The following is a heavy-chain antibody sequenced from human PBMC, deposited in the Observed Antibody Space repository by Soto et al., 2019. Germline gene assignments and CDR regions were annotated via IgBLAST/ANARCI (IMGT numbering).Heavy chain of an antibody. J-gene: IGHJ5*02. CDR3: ARSRGGLEHAWFDT. Sequence: ASVKVSCKASGYTFTSYGISWVRQAPGQGLEWMGWISAYNGNTNYAQKLQGRVTMTTDTSTSTAYMELRSLRSDDTAVYYCARSRGGLEHAWFDTWGQGTLVTVSS. V-gene: IGHV1-18*01. CDR1: GYTFTSYG. D-gene: IGHD1-1*01. CDR2: ISAYNGNT.